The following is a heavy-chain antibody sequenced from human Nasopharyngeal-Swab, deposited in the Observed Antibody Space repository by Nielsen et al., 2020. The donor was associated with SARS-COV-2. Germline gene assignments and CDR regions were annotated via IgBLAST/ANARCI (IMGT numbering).Heavy chain of an antibody. J-gene: IGHJ4*02. Sequence: WICQPPGKGLEWVSSITSRGTYIYYADSAKGRFTISRDNAKQSVDLQMNDLRDEDTALYFCAGRSATSGTFDYWGQGTLVTVSS. V-gene: IGHV3-21*01. D-gene: IGHD3-10*01. CDR3: AGRSATSGTFDY. CDR2: ITSRGTYI.